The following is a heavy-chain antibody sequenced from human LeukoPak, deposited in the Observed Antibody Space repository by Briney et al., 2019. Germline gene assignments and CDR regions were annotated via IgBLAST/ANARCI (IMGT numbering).Heavy chain of an antibody. CDR1: GYTFTGYF. V-gene: IGHV1-2*02. CDR3: ASSIVYCSSTSCYFN. CDR2: INPNSDGT. D-gene: IGHD2-2*01. Sequence: ASVKVSCKASGYTFTGYFTHWVRQAPGQGLEWMGWINPNSDGTNYAQKFQGRVTMTRDTSISTAYMELSRLRSDDTAVYYCASSIVYCSSTSCYFNWGQGTLVTVSS. J-gene: IGHJ4*02.